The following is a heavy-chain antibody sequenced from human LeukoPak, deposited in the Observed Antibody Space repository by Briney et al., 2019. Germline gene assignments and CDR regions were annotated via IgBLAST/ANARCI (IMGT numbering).Heavy chain of an antibody. CDR1: GFTFSNHA. D-gene: IGHD1/OR15-1a*01. CDR2: IGTAGDT. V-gene: IGHV3-13*01. J-gene: IGHJ4*02. CDR3: VKQQTPHGNFDY. Sequence: PGGSLRRSCATSGFTFSNHAMHWVRQPTGKGLEWVSAIGTAGDTFYPGSVKGRFTISRENAKNSLSLQMNSLRAEDTAVYYCVKQQTPHGNFDYWGQGTLVTVSS.